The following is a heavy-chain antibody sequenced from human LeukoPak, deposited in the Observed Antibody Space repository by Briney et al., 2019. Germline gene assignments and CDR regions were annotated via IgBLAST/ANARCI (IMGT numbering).Heavy chain of an antibody. V-gene: IGHV1-18*01. CDR3: AREVGYCSSTSCRGYYFDY. CDR1: GYTFTSYG. Sequence: ASVKVSCKASGYTFTSYGISWVRQAPGQGLEWMGWMRAYNGNTNYAQKLQGRVTMTTDTSTSTAYMELRSLRSDDTAVYYCAREVGYCSSTSCRGYYFDYWGQGTLVTVSS. D-gene: IGHD2-2*01. J-gene: IGHJ4*02. CDR2: MRAYNGNT.